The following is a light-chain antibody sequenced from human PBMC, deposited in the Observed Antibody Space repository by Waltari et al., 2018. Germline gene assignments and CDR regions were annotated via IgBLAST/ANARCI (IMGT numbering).Light chain of an antibody. Sequence: EIVLTQSPGTLSISPGERATLSCKASQSVSSFDLAWYQQKPGQAPMLLIYRSSTRATGIRDRFSGIGSWTYFTLTISRLEPEDFAMYYCQQYSDSPPSLTFGCGTRVEI. CDR2: RSS. J-gene: IGKJ4*01. CDR1: QSVSSFD. V-gene: IGKV3-20*01. CDR3: QQYSDSPPSLT.